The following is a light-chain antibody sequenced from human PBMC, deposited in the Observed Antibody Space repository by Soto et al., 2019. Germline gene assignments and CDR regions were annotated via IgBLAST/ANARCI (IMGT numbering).Light chain of an antibody. J-gene: IGKJ2*01. CDR1: QSVSSSY. Sequence: EIVLTQSPGTLSLSPGERATLSCRASQSVSSSYLAWYQQKPGQTPRLLIYGASSRATGLPHRFSGSGSGTDFTRTISRLEPEDFAVYYCQHYGSSPGTFGQGTKLEIK. V-gene: IGKV3-20*01. CDR2: GAS. CDR3: QHYGSSPGT.